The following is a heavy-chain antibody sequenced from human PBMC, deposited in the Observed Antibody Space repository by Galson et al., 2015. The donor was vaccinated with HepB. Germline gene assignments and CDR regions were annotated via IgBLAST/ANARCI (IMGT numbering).Heavy chain of an antibody. CDR1: GFTFSSYA. CDR3: ARAIVGAPHGAFDI. J-gene: IGHJ3*02. V-gene: IGHV3-30-3*01. Sequence: SLRLSCAASGFTFSSYAMHWVRQAPGKGLEWVAVISYDGSNKYYADSVKGRFTISRDNSKNTLYLQMNSLGAEDTAVYYCARAIVGAPHGAFDIWGQGTMVTVSS. D-gene: IGHD1-26*01. CDR2: ISYDGSNK.